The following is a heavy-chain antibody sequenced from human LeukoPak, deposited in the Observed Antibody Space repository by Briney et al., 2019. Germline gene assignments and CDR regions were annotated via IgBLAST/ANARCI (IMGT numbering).Heavy chain of an antibody. Sequence: GSLRLSCAASGFTFSSYSMNWIRRPPGKGLEWVGSIYYSRNTYYNPSLKSRVTISVDTSKNQFSLKLTSVTAADTAVYYCASEGHTGDTYYYYMDVWGKGTTVTISS. CDR1: GFTFSSYS. CDR3: ASEGHTGDTYYYYMDV. J-gene: IGHJ6*03. V-gene: IGHV4-39*01. D-gene: IGHD2-21*02. CDR2: IYYSRNT.